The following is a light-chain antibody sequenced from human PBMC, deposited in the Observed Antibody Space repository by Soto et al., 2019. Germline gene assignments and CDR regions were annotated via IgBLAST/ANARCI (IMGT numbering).Light chain of an antibody. V-gene: IGKV3-15*01. CDR2: GAS. CDR3: QQYRNWPPLT. CDR1: QSVGSA. J-gene: IGKJ4*01. Sequence: EIVMTQSPATLSVSPGETATLSCRASQSVGSAVAWYQHKPGQAPRLLIVGASIRATGVPGRFSGGGSGTEFTLTISGLQSEDFAVYYCQQYRNWPPLTFGGGTTVVIK.